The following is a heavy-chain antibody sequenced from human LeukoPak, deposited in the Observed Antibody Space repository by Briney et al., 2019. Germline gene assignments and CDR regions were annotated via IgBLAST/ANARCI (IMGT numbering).Heavy chain of an antibody. CDR3: ARQGAYSYGHWWFDP. Sequence: PGESLKISCKGSGYSFTSYWIGWVRQMPGKGLEWMGIIYPGDSDTRYSPSFQGQVTISADKSISTAYLQRSSLKASDTAMYYCARQGAYSYGHWWFDPWGQGTLVTVSS. D-gene: IGHD5-18*01. V-gene: IGHV5-51*01. CDR2: IYPGDSDT. J-gene: IGHJ5*02. CDR1: GYSFTSYW.